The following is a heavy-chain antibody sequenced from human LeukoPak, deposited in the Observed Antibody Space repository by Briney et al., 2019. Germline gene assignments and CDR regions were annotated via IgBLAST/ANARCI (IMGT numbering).Heavy chain of an antibody. V-gene: IGHV4-30-4*08. Sequence: PSQTLSLTCTVSGGSISSGDYYWSWIRQPPGKGLKWIGYIYYSGSTYYNPSLKSRVTISVDTSKNQFSLKLSSVTAADTAVYYCARVPYYYDSSGSDYWGQGTLVTVSS. J-gene: IGHJ4*02. CDR2: IYYSGST. CDR3: ARVPYYYDSSGSDY. CDR1: GGSISSGDYY. D-gene: IGHD3-22*01.